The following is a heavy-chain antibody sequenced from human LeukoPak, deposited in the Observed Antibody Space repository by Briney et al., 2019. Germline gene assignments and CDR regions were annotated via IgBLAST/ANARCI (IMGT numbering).Heavy chain of an antibody. CDR3: ARRGILTGYYFFDY. CDR1: GGSISSYY. D-gene: IGHD3-9*01. CDR2: IYYSGST. V-gene: IGHV4-59*08. Sequence: SETLSLTCTVSGGSISSYYWSWIRQPPGKGLEWIGYIYYSGSTNYNPSLKSRVTISVDTSKNQFSLKLSSMTAADTAVYYCARRGILTGYYFFDYWGQGTLVTVSS. J-gene: IGHJ4*02.